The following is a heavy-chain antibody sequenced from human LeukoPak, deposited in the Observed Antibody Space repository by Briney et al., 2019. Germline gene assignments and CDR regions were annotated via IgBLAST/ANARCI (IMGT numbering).Heavy chain of an antibody. V-gene: IGHV3-21*01. CDR2: ISSSSSYR. D-gene: IGHD3-16*01. CDR1: GFTFSRYS. J-gene: IGHJ4*02. Sequence: GGSLRLSCAASGFTFSRYSMNWVRQAPGKGLEWVSSISSSSSYRYYADSVKGRFTIARDNAKNSLHLQMNSLRAEDTAVYYCMSYAGRSDDYWGQGTLVTVSS. CDR3: MSYAGRSDDY.